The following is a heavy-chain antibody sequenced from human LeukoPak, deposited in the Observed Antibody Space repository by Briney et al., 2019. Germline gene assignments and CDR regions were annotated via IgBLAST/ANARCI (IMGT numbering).Heavy chain of an antibody. D-gene: IGHD3-16*01. CDR1: GFTFSSYS. J-gene: IGHJ4*02. V-gene: IGHV3-21*01. Sequence: GGSLRLSCAASGFTFSSYSMNWVRQAPGKGLVWVSSIGGSSNFIYYADSVKGRFTISRDNAKNSLYLQMNSLRAEDTAVYYCAGGGSGAYFFDYWGEGELVTV. CDR2: IGGSSNFI. CDR3: AGGGSGAYFFDY.